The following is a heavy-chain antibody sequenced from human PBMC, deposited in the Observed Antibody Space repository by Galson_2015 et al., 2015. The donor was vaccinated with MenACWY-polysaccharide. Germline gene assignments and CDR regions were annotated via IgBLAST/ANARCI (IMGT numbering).Heavy chain of an antibody. CDR2: ITGSGGAP. Sequence: SLRLSCAAAGFSFSSYAMSWVRQAPGKGLEWVSAITGSGGAPYYVDSVKGRFTISRDNSKNTLYLQMNSLRVEDTAVYYCAKRARVVAAAWYGMDVWGQGTTVTVSS. CDR3: AKRARVVAAAWYGMDV. J-gene: IGHJ6*02. D-gene: IGHD2-15*01. CDR1: GFSFSSYA. V-gene: IGHV3-23*01.